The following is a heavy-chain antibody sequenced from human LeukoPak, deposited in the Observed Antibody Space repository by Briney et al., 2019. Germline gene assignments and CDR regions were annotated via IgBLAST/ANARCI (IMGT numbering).Heavy chain of an antibody. Sequence: PSETLSLTCAVYGGSFSGYYWNWIRQPPGKGLEWIGYIYYSGSTNYNPSLKSRVTISVDTSKNQFSLKLSSVTAADTAVYYCARARTGYPDYWGQGTLVTVSS. V-gene: IGHV4-59*01. CDR3: ARARTGYPDY. D-gene: IGHD3/OR15-3a*01. CDR2: IYYSGST. J-gene: IGHJ4*02. CDR1: GGSFSGYY.